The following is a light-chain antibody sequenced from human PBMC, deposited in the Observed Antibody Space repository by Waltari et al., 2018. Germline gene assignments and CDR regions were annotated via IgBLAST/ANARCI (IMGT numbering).Light chain of an antibody. Sequence: DIQMTQSPSTLSAFVGDRVTITCRASQSTSTWLAWYQQKPGKAPKLLIYDASSLESGVPSRFSGSGSGTEFTLTISSLQPDDSATYYCQQYNSYSGTFGQGTKVEIK. CDR2: DAS. CDR1: QSTSTW. J-gene: IGKJ1*01. CDR3: QQYNSYSGT. V-gene: IGKV1-5*01.